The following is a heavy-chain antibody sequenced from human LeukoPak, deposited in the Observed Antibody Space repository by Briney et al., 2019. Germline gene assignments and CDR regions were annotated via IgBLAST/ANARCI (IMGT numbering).Heavy chain of an antibody. Sequence: GGSLRLSCAASGITFNSYTMNWVRQAPGKGLEWVSSISSSSSYIYYAASVKGRFTISRDNAKNSLYLQMNSLRAEDTALYHCARDQYYYGSGSYYDYWGQGTLVTVSS. CDR2: ISSSSSYI. CDR3: ARDQYYYGSGSYYDY. D-gene: IGHD3-10*01. J-gene: IGHJ4*02. CDR1: GITFNSYT. V-gene: IGHV3-21*04.